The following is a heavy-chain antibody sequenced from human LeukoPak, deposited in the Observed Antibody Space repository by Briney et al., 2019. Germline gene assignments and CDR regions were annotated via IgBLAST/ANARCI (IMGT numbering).Heavy chain of an antibody. V-gene: IGHV3-23*01. Sequence: GGSLRLSCAASGFTFSSYAMTWVRQAPGKGLEWVSGISGSGGNTYYPDSVRGRFTISRDNSKNTLSLQMNSLRAEDTAVYYCAKEHYGSGMTTFDYWGQGTLVTVSS. D-gene: IGHD3-10*01. J-gene: IGHJ4*02. CDR2: ISGSGGNT. CDR3: AKEHYGSGMTTFDY. CDR1: GFTFSSYA.